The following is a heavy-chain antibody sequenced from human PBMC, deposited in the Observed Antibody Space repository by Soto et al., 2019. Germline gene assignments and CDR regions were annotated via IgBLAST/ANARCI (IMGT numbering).Heavy chain of an antibody. CDR2: IYYSGST. J-gene: IGHJ5*02. CDR1: GGSISSYY. CDR3: ARGRFSSWFDP. V-gene: IGHV4-59*01. Sequence: SETLSLTCTVSGGSISSYYWSWIRQPPGKGLEWIGYIYYSGSTNYNPSLKSRVTISVDTSKNQFSLKLSSVTAADTALYYCARGRFSSWFDPWGQGTLVTVSS. D-gene: IGHD6-6*01.